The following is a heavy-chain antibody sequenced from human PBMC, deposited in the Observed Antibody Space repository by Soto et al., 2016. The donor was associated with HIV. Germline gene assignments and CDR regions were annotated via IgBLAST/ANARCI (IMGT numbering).Heavy chain of an antibody. V-gene: IGHV3-15*01. CDR2: IKSKTDGGTT. J-gene: IGHJ6*02. Sequence: EVQLVESGGGLVKPGGSLRLSCAASGFTFSNAWMSWVRQAPGKGLEWVGRIKSKTDGGTTDYAAPVKGRFTISRDDSKNTLYLQMNSLKTEDTAVYYCTTGEDYYYGMDVWGQGTTVTVSS. CDR1: GFTFSNAW. CDR3: TTGEDYYYGMDV. D-gene: IGHD3-3*01.